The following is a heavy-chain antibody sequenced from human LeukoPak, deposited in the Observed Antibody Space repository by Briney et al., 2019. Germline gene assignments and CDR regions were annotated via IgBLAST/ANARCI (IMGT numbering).Heavy chain of an antibody. J-gene: IGHJ4*02. CDR2: INHSGST. CDR1: GGSFSGYY. D-gene: IGHD6-6*01. Sequence: SETLSLTCAVYGGSFSGYYWSWIRQPPGKGLEWIGEINHSGSTNYNPSLKSRVTISVDTSKNQFSLKLSSVTAADTAVYYCARMGKSSSSLTPDYFDYWGQGTLVTVSS. CDR3: ARMGKSSSSLTPDYFDY. V-gene: IGHV4-34*01.